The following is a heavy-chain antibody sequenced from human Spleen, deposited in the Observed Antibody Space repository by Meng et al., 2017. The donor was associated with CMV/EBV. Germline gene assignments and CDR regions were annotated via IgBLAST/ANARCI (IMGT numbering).Heavy chain of an antibody. J-gene: IGHJ2*01. CDR1: GFIFSDYY. D-gene: IGHD1-26*01. Sequence: GESLKISCAASGFIFSDYYMNWVRQAPGKGLEWVSSISSSSSYIYYADSVKGRFTISRDNAKNSLYLQMNSLRAEDTAVYYCARSGVGSYLNWYFDLWGRGTLVTVSS. CDR2: ISSSSSYI. CDR3: ARSGVGSYLNWYFDL. V-gene: IGHV3-21*01.